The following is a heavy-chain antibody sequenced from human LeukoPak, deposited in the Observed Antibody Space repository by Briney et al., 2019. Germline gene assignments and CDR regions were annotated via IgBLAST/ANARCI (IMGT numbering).Heavy chain of an antibody. D-gene: IGHD2-8*02. V-gene: IGHV3-30-3*01. Sequence: GGSLRLSCAASGFTFSSYAVHWVRQAPGKGLEWVAVISNDGSNKYYADSVKGRFTISKDDSKNTLYLQMNSLREEDTSVYYCERAEEYWYGYWGQGTVVTVPS. J-gene: IGHJ4*02. CDR2: ISNDGSNK. CDR3: ERAEEYWYGY. CDR1: GFTFSSYA.